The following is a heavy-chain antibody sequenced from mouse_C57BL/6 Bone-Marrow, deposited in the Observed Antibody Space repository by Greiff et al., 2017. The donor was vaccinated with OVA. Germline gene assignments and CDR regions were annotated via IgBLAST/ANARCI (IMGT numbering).Heavy chain of an antibody. CDR1: GFTFSSYG. D-gene: IGHD2-1*01. J-gene: IGHJ3*01. CDR3: AREGNPSFAY. CDR2: ISSGGSYT. Sequence: EVQLVESGGDLVKPGGSLKLSCAASGFTFSSYGMSWVRQTPDKRLEWVATISSGGSYTYYPDSVKGRFTISRDNAKNTLYLQMSSLKSEDTAMYYCAREGNPSFAYWGQGTLVTVSA. V-gene: IGHV5-6*01.